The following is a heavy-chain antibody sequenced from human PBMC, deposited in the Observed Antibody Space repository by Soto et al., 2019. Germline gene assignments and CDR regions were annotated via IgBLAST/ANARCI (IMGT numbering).Heavy chain of an antibody. CDR1: GFTFSTHE. Sequence: GESLRLSCAASGFTFSTHEMSWVRQAPGEGLEWLSYISKSGSTMYYADSVKGRFTISRDNAKNSLYLQMSSLRAEDTAVYYCARYSNTWYVSLDSWGQGTLVTVSS. J-gene: IGHJ4*02. CDR3: ARYSNTWYVSLDS. V-gene: IGHV3-48*03. CDR2: ISKSGSTM. D-gene: IGHD6-13*01.